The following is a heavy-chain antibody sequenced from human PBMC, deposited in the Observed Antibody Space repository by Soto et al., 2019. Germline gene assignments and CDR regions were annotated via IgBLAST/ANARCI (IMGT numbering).Heavy chain of an antibody. CDR1: GFTFSSYG. D-gene: IGHD3-22*01. J-gene: IGHJ4*02. CDR2: ISSSTFSI. V-gene: IGHV3-48*02. CDR3: ARARRGSAVIGHFDF. Sequence: ETLSLSCAASGFTFSSYGMTWVRQTPGKGPEWVSYISSSTFSIYYADSVKGRFTVSRDNAKNSLFLQMNSLRDEDTAVYFCARARRGSAVIGHFDFWGQGTLVTVSS.